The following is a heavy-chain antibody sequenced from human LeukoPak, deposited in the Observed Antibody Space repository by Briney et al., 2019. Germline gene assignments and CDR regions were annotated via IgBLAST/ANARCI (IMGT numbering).Heavy chain of an antibody. J-gene: IGHJ4*02. CDR3: AKDQGYYYLDY. D-gene: IGHD2-15*01. Sequence: PGGSLRLSCAASGFTFSNYWMSWVRQAPGKGLEWVSGINGNGASTYYSDSVKGRFTISRDNSKNTLYLQMSSLRAEDTAVYYCAKDQGYYYLDYWGQGTLVTVSS. CDR2: INGNGAST. V-gene: IGHV3-23*01. CDR1: GFTFSNYW.